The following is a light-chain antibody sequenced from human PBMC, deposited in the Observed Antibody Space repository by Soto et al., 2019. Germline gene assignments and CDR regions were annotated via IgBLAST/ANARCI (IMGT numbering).Light chain of an antibody. J-gene: IGLJ1*01. CDR2: EVT. Sequence: QSALTQPPSVSGSPGQSVTISCTGTSSDIGSYDRVSWYQQPPGTAPRLMIYEVTNRPSGVPDRFSGSKSGNTASLTISGLQPVDETDYYCTSFTTSKTYILGTGTKVTV. CDR1: SSDIGSYDR. CDR3: TSFTTSKTYI. V-gene: IGLV2-18*02.